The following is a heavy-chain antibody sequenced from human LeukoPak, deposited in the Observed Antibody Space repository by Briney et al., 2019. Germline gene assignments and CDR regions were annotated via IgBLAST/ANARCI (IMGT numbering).Heavy chain of an antibody. CDR3: ARHGDYYGSGSRY. J-gene: IGHJ4*02. CDR1: GESISRGTW. Sequence: SETLSLTCVVSGESISRGTWWTWVRQPPGKGLEWIGEINHSGSTNYNPSLKSRVTISVDTSKNQFSLKLSSVTAADTAVYYCARHGDYYGSGSRYWGQGTLVTVSS. CDR2: INHSGST. V-gene: IGHV4-4*02. D-gene: IGHD3-10*01.